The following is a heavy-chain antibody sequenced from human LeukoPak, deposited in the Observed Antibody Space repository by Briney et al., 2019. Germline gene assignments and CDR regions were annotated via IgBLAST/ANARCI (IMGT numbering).Heavy chain of an antibody. Sequence: GGSLRLSCAASGFTFSYFAMHWVRQAPGKGLEWVSAISGSGGSTYYADSVKGRFTISRDNSKNTLYLQMNSLRAEDTAVYYCAKDPLYYYDSSGWGDYWGQGTLVTVSS. D-gene: IGHD3-22*01. CDR3: AKDPLYYYDSSGWGDY. CDR2: ISGSGGST. CDR1: GFTFSYFA. V-gene: IGHV3-23*01. J-gene: IGHJ4*02.